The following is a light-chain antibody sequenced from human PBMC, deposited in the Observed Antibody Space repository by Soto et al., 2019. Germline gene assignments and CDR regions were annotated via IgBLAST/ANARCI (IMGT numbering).Light chain of an antibody. CDR2: GAS. CDR1: QSVSSSY. CDR3: QQHGSSPPT. V-gene: IGKV3-20*01. Sequence: EIVLTQSPGTLSLSPGERATLSCRASQSVSSSYLAWYQKKPGQAPRLLIYGASSRATGIPDRFSGSGSGTDFTLTISRLEPEDFAVYYCQQHGSSPPTFGQGTKVEIK. J-gene: IGKJ1*01.